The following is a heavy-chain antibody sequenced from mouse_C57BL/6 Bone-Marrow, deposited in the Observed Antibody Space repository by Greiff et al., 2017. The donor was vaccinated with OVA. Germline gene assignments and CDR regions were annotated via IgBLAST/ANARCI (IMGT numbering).Heavy chain of an antibody. V-gene: IGHV6-3*01. CDR2: IRLKSDNYAT. Sequence: LQQSGGGLVQPGGSMKLSCVASGFTFSNYWMNWVRQSPEKGLEWVAQIRLKSDNYATHYAESVKGRFTISRDDSKSSVYLQMNNLRAEDTGIYYCTGPSYYYGSSQFAYWGQGTLVTVSA. CDR1: GFTFSNYW. J-gene: IGHJ3*01. CDR3: TGPSYYYGSSQFAY. D-gene: IGHD1-1*01.